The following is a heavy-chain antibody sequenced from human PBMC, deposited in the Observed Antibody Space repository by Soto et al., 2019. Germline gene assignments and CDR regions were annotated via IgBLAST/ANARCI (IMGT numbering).Heavy chain of an antibody. J-gene: IGHJ4*02. D-gene: IGHD3-3*02. V-gene: IGHV6-1*01. CDR1: VDSVSSNSAA. CDR3: AREYWHLVGNSLAFDY. CDR2: TYYRSKWYN. Sequence: PSQTLSLTCVISVDSVSSNSAAWIWIRQSPSRGLEWLGRTYYRSKWYNDYALSLKGRITINPDTSKNQFSLQLNSVTPEDTAVYYCAREYWHLVGNSLAFDYWGQGTLVTVSS.